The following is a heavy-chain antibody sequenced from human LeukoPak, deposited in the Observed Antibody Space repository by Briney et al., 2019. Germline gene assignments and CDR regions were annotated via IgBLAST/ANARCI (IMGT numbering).Heavy chain of an antibody. CDR2: ISAYNGNT. Sequence: ASVKVSCKASGYTFTSYGISWVRQAPGQGLEWMGWISAYNGNTNYAQKLQGRVTMTTDTSTSTAYMELSSLRSEDTAVYYCASGERYCSSTSCSNLDYWGQGTLVTVSS. D-gene: IGHD2-2*01. CDR1: GYTFTSYG. CDR3: ASGERYCSSTSCSNLDY. V-gene: IGHV1-18*01. J-gene: IGHJ4*02.